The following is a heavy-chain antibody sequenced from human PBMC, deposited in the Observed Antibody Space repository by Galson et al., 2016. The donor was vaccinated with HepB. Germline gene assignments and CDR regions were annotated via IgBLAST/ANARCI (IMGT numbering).Heavy chain of an antibody. CDR3: GASRDGYLDY. D-gene: IGHD5-24*01. J-gene: IGHJ4*01. Sequence: SLRLSCAASGFTGFTFSSYWMHWVRQAPGKGLVWVSRISLDGSVTIYGDSVKGRSSTSRDNTKNTLFLQMNSLRAEDTAVYYCGASRDGYLDYWGQGALVTISS. CDR1: GFTGFTFSSYW. CDR2: ISLDGSVT. V-gene: IGHV3-74*01.